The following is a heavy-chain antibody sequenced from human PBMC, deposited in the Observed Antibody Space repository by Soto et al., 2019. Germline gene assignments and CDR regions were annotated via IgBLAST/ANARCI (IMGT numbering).Heavy chain of an antibody. CDR3: AKDMGNYYDSSGYFPY. CDR2: ISGSGGST. D-gene: IGHD3-22*01. Sequence: PGGSLRLSCAASGFTFSSYAMSWVRQAPGKGLEWVSAISGSGGSTYYADSVKGRFTISRDNSKNSLYLQMNSLRAEDTALYYCAKDMGNYYDSSGYFPYWGQGTLVTVSS. CDR1: GFTFSSYA. V-gene: IGHV3-23*01. J-gene: IGHJ4*02.